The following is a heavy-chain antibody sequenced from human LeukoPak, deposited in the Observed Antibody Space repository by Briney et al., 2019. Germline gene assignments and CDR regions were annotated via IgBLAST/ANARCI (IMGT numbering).Heavy chain of an antibody. D-gene: IGHD2-2*01. V-gene: IGHV3-11*01. CDR2: ISSSGNAM. Sequence: GGSLRLSCAASGFSFSDYYMSWIRQAPGKGLEWVSYISSSGNAMHYADSVRGRFTISRDNAKNSLYLQMNSLRAEDTAVYYCARVLVALRMDRCYYMDVWGKGTTVTVSS. J-gene: IGHJ6*03. CDR3: ARVLVALRMDRCYYMDV. CDR1: GFSFSDYY.